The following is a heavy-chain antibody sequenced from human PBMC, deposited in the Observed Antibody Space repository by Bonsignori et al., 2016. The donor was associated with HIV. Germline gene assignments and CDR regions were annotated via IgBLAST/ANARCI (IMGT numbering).Heavy chain of an antibody. D-gene: IGHD6-19*01. CDR3: ARDPFQWGQWLVKDYFDY. V-gene: IGHV3-7*03. J-gene: IGHJ4*02. CDR2: IQQDGSEK. Sequence: WIRQPPGKGLEWVATIQQDGSEKYYVDSVKGRFTISRDNAKSSLYLQMNSLRAEDTAVYYCARDPFQWGQWLVKDYFDYWGQGTLVTVSS.